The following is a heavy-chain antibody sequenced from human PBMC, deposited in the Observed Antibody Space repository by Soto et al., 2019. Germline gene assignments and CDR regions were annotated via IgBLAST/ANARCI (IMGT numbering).Heavy chain of an antibody. CDR1: GVPFSSYA. CDR3: AKDQYPPTYSDF. J-gene: IGHJ4*02. D-gene: IGHD2-2*01. V-gene: IGHV3-23*01. CDR2: ISGSGGST. Sequence: AGCLQLACAASGVPFSSYAMSWVRKAQGKGLEWVSGISGSGGSTYYADSVKGRFTISRDNSKNTLYLQMNSLRAEDTAVYYCAKDQYPPTYSDFWGQGTLVTVSS.